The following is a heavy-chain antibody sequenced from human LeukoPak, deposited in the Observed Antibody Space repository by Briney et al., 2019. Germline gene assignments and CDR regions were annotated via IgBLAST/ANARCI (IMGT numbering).Heavy chain of an antibody. CDR1: GGSISSSSYY. Sequence: PSETLSLTCTVSGGSISSSSYYWGWIRQPPGKGLEWIGSIYYSGSTYYNPSLKSRVTISVDTSKNQFSLKLSSVTAADTAVYYCAREQLGDTAMVRLSAFDIWGQGTMVTVSS. D-gene: IGHD5-18*01. CDR3: AREQLGDTAMVRLSAFDI. J-gene: IGHJ3*02. CDR2: IYYSGST. V-gene: IGHV4-39*07.